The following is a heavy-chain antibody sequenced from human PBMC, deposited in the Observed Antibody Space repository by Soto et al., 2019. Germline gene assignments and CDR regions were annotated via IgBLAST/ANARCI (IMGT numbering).Heavy chain of an antibody. CDR1: GYAFSDYN. CDR3: ARLASPGKTFFDY. V-gene: IGHV1-46*01. Sequence: ASVKVSCKASGYAFSDYNIHWVRQAPGQGLQWMGEVNPNRGTAGYAEIFQGRVSMSRNPSTRTVYMVLTSLTPEDTAIYFCARLASPGKTFFDYWGQGTLVTVSS. CDR2: VNPNRGTA. J-gene: IGHJ4*02.